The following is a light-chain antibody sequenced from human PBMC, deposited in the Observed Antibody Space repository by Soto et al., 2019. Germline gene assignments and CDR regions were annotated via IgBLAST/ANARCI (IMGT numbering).Light chain of an antibody. V-gene: IGLV2-14*01. Sequence: QPVLTQPASVSGSPGQSIAISCTGTSSDVGGYNYVSWYQQHPGKAPKLLIYDVNNRPSGVSNRFSCSKSGNTASLTISGLQAEDEADYYCSSYTSSRTEVFGTGTKVTVL. CDR2: DVN. CDR3: SSYTSSRTEV. CDR1: SSDVGGYNY. J-gene: IGLJ1*01.